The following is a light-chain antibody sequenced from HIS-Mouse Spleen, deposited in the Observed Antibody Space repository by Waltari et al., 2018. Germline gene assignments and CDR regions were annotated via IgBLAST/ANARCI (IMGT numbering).Light chain of an antibody. Sequence: SYELTQPPSVSVSPRQTARITCSGDALPKKYAYWYQQKSGQAPVLVIYEDSKRPSGIRERFAGSSSGTMATLTISGAQVEDEADYYCYSTDSSGNHRVVGGGTKLTVL. CDR3: YSTDSSGNHRV. CDR1: ALPKKY. V-gene: IGLV3-10*01. J-gene: IGLJ2*01. CDR2: EDS.